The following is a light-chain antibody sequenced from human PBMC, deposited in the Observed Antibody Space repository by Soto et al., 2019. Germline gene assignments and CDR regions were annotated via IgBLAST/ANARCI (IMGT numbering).Light chain of an antibody. CDR1: QNLGSGY. J-gene: IGKJ1*01. CDR2: AAS. Sequence: VLTPSPGTLSLSPGERATLSCRASQNLGSGYLAWYQQKPGQAPRILIYAASSRATGIPDRFSGSGSGTDFTLSISRLEPEDFAVYYCHQRQSWPRTFGQGTKVDI. V-gene: IGKV3D-20*02. CDR3: HQRQSWPRT.